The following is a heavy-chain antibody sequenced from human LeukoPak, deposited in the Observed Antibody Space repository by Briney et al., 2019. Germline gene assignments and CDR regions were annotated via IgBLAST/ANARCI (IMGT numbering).Heavy chain of an antibody. J-gene: IGHJ4*02. CDR1: GGSISSSSYY. CDR3: AKRGVVIRGLLVIGLHTEAYYFDS. CDR2: IREAGGGT. D-gene: IGHD3-10*01. Sequence: PSETLSLTCTVSGGSISSSSYYWGWIRQPPGKGLEWVSGIREAGGGTKYADSVKGRFTISRDNSKNTLYLQMNSLRAEDTAVYFCAKRGVVIRGLLVIGLHTEAYYFDSWGQGILVTVSS. V-gene: IGHV3-23*01.